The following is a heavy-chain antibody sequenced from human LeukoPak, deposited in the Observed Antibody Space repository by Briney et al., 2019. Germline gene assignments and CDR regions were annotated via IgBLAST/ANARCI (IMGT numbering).Heavy chain of an antibody. CDR3: ARAGSYDYFDY. Sequence: GGSLRLSCAAPGFTFSSFAMSWVRQAPGKGLEWVSCISGSGANTFYADSVKGRFTISRDNAKNSLYLQMNSLRAEDTAVYYCARAGSYDYFDYWGQGTLVTVSS. CDR1: GFTFSSFA. D-gene: IGHD3-10*01. V-gene: IGHV3-23*01. CDR2: ISGSGANT. J-gene: IGHJ4*02.